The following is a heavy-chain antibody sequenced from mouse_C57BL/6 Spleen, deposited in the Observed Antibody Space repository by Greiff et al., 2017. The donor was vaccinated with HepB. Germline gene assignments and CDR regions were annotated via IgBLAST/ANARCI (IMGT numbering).Heavy chain of an antibody. V-gene: IGHV1-81*01. CDR1: GYTFTSYG. D-gene: IGHD2-4*01. CDR3: ARSRIYYDYERVAMDY. J-gene: IGHJ4*01. CDR2: IYPRSGNT. Sequence: QVQLQQSGAELARPGASVKLSCKASGYTFTSYGISWVKQRTGQGLEWIGEIYPRSGNTYYNEKFKGKATLTADKSSSTAYMELRSLTSEDSAVYFCARSRIYYDYERVAMDYWGQGTSVTVSS.